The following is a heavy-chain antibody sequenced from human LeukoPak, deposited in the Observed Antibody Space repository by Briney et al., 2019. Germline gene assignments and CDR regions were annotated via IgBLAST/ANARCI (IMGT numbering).Heavy chain of an antibody. J-gene: IGHJ4*02. CDR3: ARGLMITFGGVDDY. CDR2: ISSSSSYI. V-gene: IGHV3-21*01. D-gene: IGHD3-16*01. Sequence: PGGSLRLSCAASGFTFSSYSMNWVRQAPGKGLEWVSSISSSSSYIYYADSVKGRFTISRDNAKNSLYLQMNSLRAEDTAVYYCARGLMITFGGVDDYWGQGTLVTVSS. CDR1: GFTFSSYS.